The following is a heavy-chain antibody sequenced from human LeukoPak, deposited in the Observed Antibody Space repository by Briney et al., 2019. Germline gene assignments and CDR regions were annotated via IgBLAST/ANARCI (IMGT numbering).Heavy chain of an antibody. CDR2: INPNSGGT. CDR3: ARELEYYYGSGSFDY. D-gene: IGHD3-10*01. V-gene: IGHV1-2*02. CDR1: GYTFTEHY. J-gene: IGHJ4*02. Sequence: ASVKVSCKASGYTFTEHYMHWVRQAPGQGLEWMGWINPNSGGTNYAQKFQGRVTMTRDTSISTAYMELSRLRSDDTAVYYCARELEYYYGSGSFDYWGQGTLVTVSS.